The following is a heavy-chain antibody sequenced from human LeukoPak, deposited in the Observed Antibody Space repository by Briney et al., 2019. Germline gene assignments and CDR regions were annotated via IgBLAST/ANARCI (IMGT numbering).Heavy chain of an antibody. CDR1: GFTFSGYA. CDR3: AKDGLYYDGSAHVYYFDY. D-gene: IGHD3-22*01. Sequence: GGSLRLSCAASGFTFSGYAMTWVRQAPGKGLEWASSITGSGDYTYYIDSVKGRFTISRDNSKNILYLQMNSLRGEDTALYYCAKDGLYYDGSAHVYYFDYWGQGTLAAVSS. J-gene: IGHJ4*02. CDR2: ITGSGDYT. V-gene: IGHV3-23*01.